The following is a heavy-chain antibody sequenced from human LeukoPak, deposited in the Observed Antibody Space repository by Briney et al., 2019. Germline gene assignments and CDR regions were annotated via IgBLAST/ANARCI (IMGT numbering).Heavy chain of an antibody. V-gene: IGHV4-38-2*01. J-gene: IGHJ4*02. D-gene: IGHD5-18*01. CDR3: ARQDTSMVTDY. Sequence: SETLSLTCAVSGYSISSGYYCGWIRQPPGTELEWIGSIYHSGSTYYNPSLKSRVTISVDTSKNQFSLKLSSVTAADTAVYYCARQDTSMVTDYWGQGTLVNVSS. CDR2: IYHSGST. CDR1: GYSISSGYY.